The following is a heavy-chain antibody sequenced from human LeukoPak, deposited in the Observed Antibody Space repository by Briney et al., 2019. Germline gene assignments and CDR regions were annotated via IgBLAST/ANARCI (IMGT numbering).Heavy chain of an antibody. D-gene: IGHD5-18*01. CDR1: GGSIDSGDYY. Sequence: PSETLSLTCTVSGGSIDSGDYYWGWIRQPPGKGLECIASIHHSGSTYYDPSLKSQVTLSVDTSKNQFSLTLRSVTAADTAIYYCARHPIQRSLGGVPDWFDPWGQGTLVTVSS. J-gene: IGHJ5*02. CDR2: IHHSGST. V-gene: IGHV4-39*07. CDR3: ARHPIQRSLGGVPDWFDP.